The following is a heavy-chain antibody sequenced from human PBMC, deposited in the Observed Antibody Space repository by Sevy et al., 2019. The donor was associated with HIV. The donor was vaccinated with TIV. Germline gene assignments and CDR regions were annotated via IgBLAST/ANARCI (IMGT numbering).Heavy chain of an antibody. V-gene: IGHV1-18*04. J-gene: IGHJ6*02. D-gene: IGHD3-10*01. CDR3: ARDSIPLVQGIIITPYYYGMDV. CDR1: GYTYNTFG. Sequence: ASVKVSCKTSGYTYNTFGINWVRPAPRQGLQWVGWISAYNGNTKYVQKLQGRVSMTTETSTSTVYMELRSLRSDDTAVYYCARDSIPLVQGIIITPYYYGMDVWGQGTTVTVSS. CDR2: ISAYNGNT.